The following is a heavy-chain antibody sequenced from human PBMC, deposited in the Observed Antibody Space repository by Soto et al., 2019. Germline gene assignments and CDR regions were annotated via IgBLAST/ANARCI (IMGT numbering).Heavy chain of an antibody. CDR1: GGSISSSSYY. D-gene: IGHD3-3*01. CDR3: ATKPHYDFWSGYYGYYYGMDV. Sequence: TSETLSLTCTVSGGSISSSSYYWGWIRQPPGKGLEWIGSIYYSGSTYYNPSLKSRVTISVDTSKNQFSLKLSSVTAADTAVYYCATKPHYDFWSGYYGYYYGMDVWGQGTTVTVSS. CDR2: IYYSGST. J-gene: IGHJ6*02. V-gene: IGHV4-39*01.